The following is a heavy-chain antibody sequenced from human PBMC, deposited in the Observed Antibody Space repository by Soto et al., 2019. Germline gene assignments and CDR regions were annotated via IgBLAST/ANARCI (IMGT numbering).Heavy chain of an antibody. J-gene: IGHJ4*02. CDR2: ISDDGSNI. D-gene: IGHD1-26*01. Sequence: QVQLVESGGGVVQPGRSLRLSCVASGFTFSSYGMHWVRQAPGKGLEWVAVISDDGSNIYYGDSVKGRFTISRDNSRNTLYLQMNSLRAEDTAVYYCAKDGAGRGTSQSDYWGQGTLVTVSS. V-gene: IGHV3-30*18. CDR3: AKDGAGRGTSQSDY. CDR1: GFTFSSYG.